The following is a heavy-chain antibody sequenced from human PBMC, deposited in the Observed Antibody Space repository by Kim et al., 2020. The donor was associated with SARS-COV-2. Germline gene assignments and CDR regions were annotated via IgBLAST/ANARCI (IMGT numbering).Heavy chain of an antibody. CDR1: GGSISSSSYY. V-gene: IGHV4-39*01. J-gene: IGHJ4*02. Sequence: SETLSLTCTVSGGSISSSSYYWGWIRQPPGKGLEWIGSIYYSGSTYYNPSLKSRVTISVDTSKNQFSLKLSSVTAADTAVYYCARHSPPGIAVTDSWGQGTLVTVSS. CDR2: IYYSGST. CDR3: ARHSPPGIAVTDS. D-gene: IGHD6-19*01.